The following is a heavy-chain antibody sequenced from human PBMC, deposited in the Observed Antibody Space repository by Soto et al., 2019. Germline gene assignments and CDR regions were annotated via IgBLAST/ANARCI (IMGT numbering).Heavy chain of an antibody. J-gene: IGHJ4*02. CDR3: AKDWGRIAVAGWTD. CDR2: VPYTGAQT. D-gene: IGHD6-19*01. CDR1: GFNFGNYA. Sequence: EVQLLESGGGSVQPGGSLRLSCTASGFNFGNYAMGWARQAPGKGLEWLSSLAVPYTGAQTYYADSVAGRLIVSRDDSKNTVYLELNSLRADDTAVYYCAKDWGRIAVAGWTDWGPGTLVTVSS. V-gene: IGHV3-23*01.